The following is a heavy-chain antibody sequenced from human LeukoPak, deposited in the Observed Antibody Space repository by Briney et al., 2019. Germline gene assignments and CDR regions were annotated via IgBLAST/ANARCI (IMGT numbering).Heavy chain of an antibody. CDR3: TSWGDTTAEYFQR. V-gene: IGHV3-7*01. CDR1: GFTFNRCW. Sequence: GGSLRLSCVVSGFTFNRCWMNWDRQAPGKGLEWVAHINPDGRDTYYVDPVKGRFTISRDNAQNSMYLQMNSLRVEDTAVYYCTSWGDTTAEYFQRWGQGTLVTVSS. J-gene: IGHJ1*01. CDR2: INPDGRDT. D-gene: IGHD2-21*02.